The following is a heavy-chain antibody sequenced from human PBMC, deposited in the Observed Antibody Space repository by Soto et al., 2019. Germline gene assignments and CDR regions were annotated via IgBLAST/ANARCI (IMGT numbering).Heavy chain of an antibody. V-gene: IGHV3-23*01. CDR3: AKELLPGYINYYGMDV. D-gene: IGHD3-9*01. Sequence: GGSLRLSCVASGFTFTSYAMNWVRQAPGKGLEWVSSISGSGDRAYYADSVKGRVTISRDNSKNTLYLQMNSLRAEDTAVYYCAKELLPGYINYYGMDVWGQGTTVTVSS. CDR1: GFTFTSYA. J-gene: IGHJ6*02. CDR2: ISGSGDRA.